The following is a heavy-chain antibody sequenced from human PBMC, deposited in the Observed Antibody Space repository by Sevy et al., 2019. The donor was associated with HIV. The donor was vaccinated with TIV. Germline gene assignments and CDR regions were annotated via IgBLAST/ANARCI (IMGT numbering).Heavy chain of an antibody. Sequence: GSLRLSCAASGFTFSSYWMSWVRQAPGKGLEWVANIKQDGSEKYYVDSVKGRFTISRDNAKNSLYLQMNSLRAEDTAVYYCARGTYDILTGYYLTLFDYWGQGTLVTVSS. J-gene: IGHJ4*02. CDR3: ARGTYDILTGYYLTLFDY. CDR2: IKQDGSEK. D-gene: IGHD3-9*01. V-gene: IGHV3-7*04. CDR1: GFTFSSYW.